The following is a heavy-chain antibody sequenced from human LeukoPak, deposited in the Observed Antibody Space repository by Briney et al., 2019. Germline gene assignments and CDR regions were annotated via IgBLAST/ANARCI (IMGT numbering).Heavy chain of an antibody. CDR1: GFPFDDKA. CDR3: ASALYYYGDYDYYYYYYMDV. J-gene: IGHJ6*03. V-gene: IGHV3-9*03. CDR2: ISRNSDST. D-gene: IGHD4-17*01. Sequence: GRSLRLSCAASGFPFDDKAMHWVRQAPGKGLEWVAGISRNSDSTGYADSVKGRFTISRDNAKNSLYLQMNSLRAEDMALYYCASALYYYGDYDYYYYYYMDVWGKGTTVTVSS.